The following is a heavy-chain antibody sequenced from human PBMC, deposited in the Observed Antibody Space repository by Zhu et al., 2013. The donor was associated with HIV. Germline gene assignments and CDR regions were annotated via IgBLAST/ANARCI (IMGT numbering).Heavy chain of an antibody. CDR2: IGGSAGGT. V-gene: IGHV3-23*01. CDR3: ASPYCTGGVRCEGSFDL. Sequence: EVQLLESGGGLVQPGGSLRLSCAASGFTFSYYAMSWVRQGPGKGLEWVAGIGGSAGGTHYADSVKGRFIISRDNSKNTLYLQMDSLRAEDTAIYYCASPYCTGGVRCEGSFDLWGHGTMVTVSS. J-gene: IGHJ3*01. D-gene: IGHD2-8*02. CDR1: GFTFSYYA.